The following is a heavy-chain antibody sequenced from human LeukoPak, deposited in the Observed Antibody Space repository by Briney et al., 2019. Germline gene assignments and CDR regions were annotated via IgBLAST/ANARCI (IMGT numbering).Heavy chain of an antibody. CDR3: ARANFDTLTGWGHFDS. J-gene: IGHJ4*02. Sequence: SGTLSLTCVASGGSISDTNYWSWVRQSPGKGLEWIGEIFHTGRTNSNPSLKSRATLSVDKSKNQFSLKMNSVTAADTAMYYCARANFDTLTGWGHFDSWGQGTLVTVSS. V-gene: IGHV4-4*02. D-gene: IGHD3-9*01. CDR2: IFHTGRT. CDR1: GGSISDTNY.